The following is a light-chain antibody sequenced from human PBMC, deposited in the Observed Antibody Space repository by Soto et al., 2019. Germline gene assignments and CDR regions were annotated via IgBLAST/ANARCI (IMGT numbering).Light chain of an antibody. CDR3: SSYTSSGTYV. CDR1: SSDVGGYNY. V-gene: IGLV2-14*03. Sequence: LTQSASVSGSPGQSITISCAGTSSDVGGYNYVSWYQQHPGKAPKLMIYDVINRPSGVSDRFSGSKSGNSASLTISGLQAQDEADYYCSSYTSSGTYVFGTGTKVTVL. CDR2: DVI. J-gene: IGLJ1*01.